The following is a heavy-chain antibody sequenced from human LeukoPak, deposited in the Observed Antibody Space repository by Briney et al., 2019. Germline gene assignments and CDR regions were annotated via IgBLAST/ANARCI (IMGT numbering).Heavy chain of an antibody. J-gene: IGHJ4*02. CDR1: GFTFANYA. Sequence: PGGSLRLSCTAYGFTFANYAMNWVRQAPGKGLEWVAVIWYDGSNKYYADSVKGRFTISRDNSKNTLYLQMNSLRAEDTAVYYCARAYGDYVDYWGQGTLVTVSS. D-gene: IGHD4-17*01. CDR2: IWYDGSNK. CDR3: ARAYGDYVDY. V-gene: IGHV3-33*08.